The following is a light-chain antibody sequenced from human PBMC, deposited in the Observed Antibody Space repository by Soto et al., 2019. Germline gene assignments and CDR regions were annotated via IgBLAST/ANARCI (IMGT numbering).Light chain of an antibody. CDR3: GSYAGTTNPFV. CDR2: EVN. J-gene: IGLJ1*01. CDR1: TSDIG. Sequence: QSVLTQPASVSGSPGQSITISCAGTTSDIGVSWYQQHPGEAPKLMIFEVNKRPSGVSNRFSGSTSGNTASLTISGLQAEDEDDYYCGSYAGTTNPFVYGAGTKVT. V-gene: IGLV2-23*02.